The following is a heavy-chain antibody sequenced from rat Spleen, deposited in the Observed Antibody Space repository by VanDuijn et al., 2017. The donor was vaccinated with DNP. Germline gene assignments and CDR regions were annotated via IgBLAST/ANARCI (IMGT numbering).Heavy chain of an antibody. CDR1: GFSLTSYS. CDR2: MWSDGNT. CDR3: ARHKNWYFDF. J-gene: IGHJ1*01. V-gene: IGHV2-70*01. Sequence: QVQLKESGPGLVQPSETLSLTCSVSGFSLTSYSVSWVRQHSGKSLEWIGRMWSDGNTDYNSALKPRLSISRDTSKSQVFLTMNSLQTEDTAMFFCARHKNWYFDFWGPGTMVTVSS.